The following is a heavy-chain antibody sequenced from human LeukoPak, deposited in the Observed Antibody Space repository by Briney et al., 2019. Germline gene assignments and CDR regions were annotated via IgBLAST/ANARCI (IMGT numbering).Heavy chain of an antibody. D-gene: IGHD5-12*01. J-gene: IGHJ4*02. CDR1: GYTFVDYY. CDR2: LNPRSGAT. V-gene: IGHV1-2*02. Sequence: ASVKVSCKASGYTFVDYYLYWVRQAPGQGPEWIGLLNPRSGATGYAQKFQARVTVTRDRSISTAYMDLTRMTSADTAVYYCARDHRVAQTGYDMPADWGQGTLVIVSS. CDR3: ARDHRVAQTGYDMPAD.